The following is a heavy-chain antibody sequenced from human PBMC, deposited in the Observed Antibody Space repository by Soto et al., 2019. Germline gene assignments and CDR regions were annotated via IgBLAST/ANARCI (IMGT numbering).Heavy chain of an antibody. CDR3: ARVWGMTPDY. V-gene: IGHV4-31*03. J-gene: IGHJ4*02. CDR2: FYYSGST. D-gene: IGHD7-27*01. Sequence: QVQLQESGPGLVKPSQTLSLTCTVSGGSISSGGYYWSWIRQHPGKGLEWIGHFYYSGSTYYNPSLXCRVTMSVDTSKNQFSLKLSSVTAADTAMYSCARVWGMTPDYWGQGTLVTVSS. CDR1: GGSISSGGYY.